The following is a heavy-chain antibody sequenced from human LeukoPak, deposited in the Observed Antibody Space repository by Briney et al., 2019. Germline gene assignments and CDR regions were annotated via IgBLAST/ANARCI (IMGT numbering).Heavy chain of an antibody. CDR1: GGSISSYY. Sequence: SETLSLTCTVSGGSISSYYWSWIRQPAGKGLEWIGRIYTSGSTNYNPSLKSRVTISVDTSKNQFSLKLSSVTAADTAVYYCAREDYYGSGRNYYYYMDVWGKGTTVTISS. CDR2: IYTSGST. CDR3: AREDYYGSGRNYYYYMDV. J-gene: IGHJ6*03. V-gene: IGHV4-4*07. D-gene: IGHD3-10*01.